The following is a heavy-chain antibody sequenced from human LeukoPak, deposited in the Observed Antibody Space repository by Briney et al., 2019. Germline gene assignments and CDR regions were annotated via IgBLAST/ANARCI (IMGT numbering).Heavy chain of an antibody. V-gene: IGHV4-59*08. D-gene: IGHD3-22*01. CDR1: GGSISSYY. J-gene: IGHJ3*02. CDR2: IYYSGST. CDR3: AGDSSGYYPRRYDAFDI. Sequence: SETLSLTCTVSGGSISSYYWSWIRQPPGKGLEWIGYIYYSGSTNYNPSLKSRVTISVDTSKNQFSLKLSSVTAADTAVYYCAGDSSGYYPRRYDAFDIWGQGTMVTVSS.